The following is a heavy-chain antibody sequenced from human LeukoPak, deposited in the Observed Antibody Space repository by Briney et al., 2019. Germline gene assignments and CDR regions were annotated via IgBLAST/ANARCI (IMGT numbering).Heavy chain of an antibody. Sequence: GGSLRLSCAASGFTVSSYWMSWVRQAPGEGLEWVACIHQNGGTEYYVDSVKGRFAISRDNTKNSLYLQMNSLRAEDTAVYYCARPYYDSSGYHFDYWGQGTLVTVSS. J-gene: IGHJ4*02. V-gene: IGHV3-7*01. CDR1: GFTVSSYW. CDR2: IHQNGGTE. CDR3: ARPYYDSSGYHFDY. D-gene: IGHD3-22*01.